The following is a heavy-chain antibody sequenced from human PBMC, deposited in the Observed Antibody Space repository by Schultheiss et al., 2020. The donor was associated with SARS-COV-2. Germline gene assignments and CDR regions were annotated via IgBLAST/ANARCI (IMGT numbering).Heavy chain of an antibody. J-gene: IGHJ3*02. CDR2: IYYSGST. CDR1: GGSISSSSYY. D-gene: IGHD5-24*01. V-gene: IGHV4-39*02. Sequence: SETLSLTCTVSGGSISSSSYYWGWIRQPPGKGLEWIGSIYYSGSTYYNPSLKSRVTISVDTSKNQFSLKLSSVTAADTAVYYCARDRRNGYNYEYAFDIWGQGTMVTVSS. CDR3: ARDRRNGYNYEYAFDI.